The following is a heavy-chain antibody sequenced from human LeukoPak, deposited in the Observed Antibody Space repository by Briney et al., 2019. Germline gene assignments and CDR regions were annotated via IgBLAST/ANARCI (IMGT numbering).Heavy chain of an antibody. CDR1: GYTFTSYY. V-gene: IGHV1-46*01. CDR2: INPSGGST. CDR3: ARERQWLVGLAFDI. Sequence: GASVKLSCKASGYTFTSYYMHWVRQPPGQGLKWMGIINPSGGSTSYAQKFQGRVTMTRDTSTSTVYMELSSLRSEDTAVYYCARERQWLVGLAFDIWGQGTMVTVSS. D-gene: IGHD6-19*01. J-gene: IGHJ3*02.